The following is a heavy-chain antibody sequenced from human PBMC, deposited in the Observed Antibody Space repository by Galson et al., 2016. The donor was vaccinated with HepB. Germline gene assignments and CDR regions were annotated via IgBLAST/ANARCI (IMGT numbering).Heavy chain of an antibody. D-gene: IGHD3/OR15-3a*01. V-gene: IGHV3-30*09. Sequence: SLRLSCAASGFTFNSHAMHWVRQAPGQGLEWVAIISYEGGNKYYAASVRGRFAVSRDNSKTTLYLQMRSLIAEDTAIAYFARERYTRDWLIDYWGQGTLVTVSS. CDR3: ARERYTRDWLIDY. J-gene: IGHJ4*02. CDR2: ISYEGGNK. CDR1: GFTFNSHA.